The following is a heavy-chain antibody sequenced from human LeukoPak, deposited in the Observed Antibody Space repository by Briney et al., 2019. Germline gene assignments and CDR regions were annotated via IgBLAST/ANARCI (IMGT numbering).Heavy chain of an antibody. CDR1: GFSLKDHA. V-gene: IGHV3-9*01. D-gene: IGHD5-18*01. Sequence: PGGSLRLSCAASGFSLKDHAMHWVRQVPGKGLEWVSGIYWDGIRKDYADSVKGRFTVSRDNAKNFLYLQMNSLRTEDTALYYCAKGHTYGLGESYLDFWGQGTLVSVSS. CDR3: AKGHTYGLGESYLDF. J-gene: IGHJ4*02. CDR2: IYWDGIRK.